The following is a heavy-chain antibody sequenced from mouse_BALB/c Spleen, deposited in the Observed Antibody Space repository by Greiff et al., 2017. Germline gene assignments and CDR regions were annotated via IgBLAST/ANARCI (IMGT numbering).Heavy chain of an antibody. CDR2: ILPGSGRT. V-gene: IGHV1-9*01. CDR3: AREGNSFDY. CDR1: GYTFSSYW. J-gene: IGHJ2*01. Sequence: QLQLPESGAELMKPGASVKFSFHAPGYTFSSYWIKWVKQRPGHGFEWIAEILPGSGRTNYNEKFKGKATFTADTSSNTAYMQLSNLTSEDSAVYYCAREGNSFDYWGQGTNLA.